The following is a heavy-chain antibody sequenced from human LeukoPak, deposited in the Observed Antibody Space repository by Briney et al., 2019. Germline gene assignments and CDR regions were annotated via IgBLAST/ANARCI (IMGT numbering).Heavy chain of an antibody. CDR2: IKEDGSAK. CDR3: ARDYDYYSGHNLDAFDI. CDR1: GLTFSGYW. D-gene: IGHD2-15*01. V-gene: IGHV3-7*01. J-gene: IGHJ3*02. Sequence: GGSLRLSCAASGLTFSGYWMTWVRQAPGKGLEWVANIKEDGSAKSYVDSVKGRFTISRDNAKNSLYLQMNSLRVEDTAVYYCARDYDYYSGHNLDAFDIWGQGTTVTVSS.